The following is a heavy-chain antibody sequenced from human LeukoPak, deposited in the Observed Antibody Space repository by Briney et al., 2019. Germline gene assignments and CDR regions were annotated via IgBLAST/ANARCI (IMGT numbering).Heavy chain of an antibody. V-gene: IGHV4-31*03. CDR1: GGSISSGGYY. J-gene: IGHJ5*02. D-gene: IGHD2-8*01. Sequence: SEALSLTCTVSGGSISSGGYYWSWIRQHPGKGLEWIGHIYYSGSTYYNPSLKSRVTISVDTSKNQFSLKLSTVTAADTAVYYSARGSIVLPRWFDPWGQGTLVTVSS. CDR2: IYYSGST. CDR3: ARGSIVLPRWFDP.